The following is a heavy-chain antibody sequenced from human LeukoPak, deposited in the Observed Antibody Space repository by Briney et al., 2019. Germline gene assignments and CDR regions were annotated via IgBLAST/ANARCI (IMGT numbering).Heavy chain of an antibody. J-gene: IGHJ6*04. D-gene: IGHD3-22*01. V-gene: IGHV2-70*01. CDR3: ARMPSYNYYDGRGYSNYSYYYGMDV. CDR2: FEWAEDK. CDR1: GFSLSTSGMC. Sequence: SGPALVKPTQTLTLTCTFSGFSLSTSGMCVSLNRDPPGRTLGWMALFEWAEDKYYSTTLKTTISISKDTSKNQVVLTKNNMDPVDTATYYCARMPSYNYYDGRGYSNYSYYYGMDVWGKGTTVTVSS.